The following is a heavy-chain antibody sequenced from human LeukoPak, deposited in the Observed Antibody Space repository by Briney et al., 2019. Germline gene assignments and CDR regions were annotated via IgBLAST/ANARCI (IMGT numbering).Heavy chain of an antibody. J-gene: IGHJ5*02. CDR3: ARDYSSGWYNWFDP. D-gene: IGHD6-19*01. Sequence: RASVKVSCKASGYTFTGYYMHWVRQAPGHGLEWMGWINPNSGGTNYAQKFQGRVTMPSDTYISTAYMELSRLRSDDAAVYYCARDYSSGWYNWFDPWGQGTLVTVSS. CDR1: GYTFTGYY. CDR2: INPNSGGT. V-gene: IGHV1-2*02.